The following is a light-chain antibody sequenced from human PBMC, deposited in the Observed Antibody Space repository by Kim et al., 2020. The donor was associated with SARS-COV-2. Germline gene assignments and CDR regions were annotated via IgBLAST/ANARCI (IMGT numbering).Light chain of an antibody. V-gene: IGLV3-1*01. CDR3: QAWDSSTGV. CDR1: KLGDKY. Sequence: SVSPGQTARITGAGDKLGDKYACWYQQRPGQTPVLVIYQDSKRPSGIPERFSGSNSGNTATLTISGTQAMDEADYYCQAWDSSTGVFGGGTQLTVL. CDR2: QDS. J-gene: IGLJ2*01.